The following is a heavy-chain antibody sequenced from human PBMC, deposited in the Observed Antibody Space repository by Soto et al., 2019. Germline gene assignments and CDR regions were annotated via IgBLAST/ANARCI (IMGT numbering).Heavy chain of an antibody. CDR3: ARGDPYYDYIWGSYPAILFYY. Sequence: ASVKVSCKASGYTFTSYAMHWVRQAPGQRLEWMGWINAGNGNTKYSQKFQGRVTITRDTSASTAYMELSSLRSEDTAVYYCARGDPYYDYIWGSYPAILFYYWGQGTLVTVSS. D-gene: IGHD3-16*02. CDR1: GYTFTSYA. J-gene: IGHJ4*02. V-gene: IGHV1-3*01. CDR2: INAGNGNT.